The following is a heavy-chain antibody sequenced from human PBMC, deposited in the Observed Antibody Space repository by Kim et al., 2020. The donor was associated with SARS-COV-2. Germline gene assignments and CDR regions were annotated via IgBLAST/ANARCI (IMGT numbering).Heavy chain of an antibody. Sequence: GGSLRLSCAASGFTVTSNFVSWVRQAPGMGLEFVSIIYSDGAANYADSVTGRITVSRDTSKNTLYLQINGLRAEDTAVYYCASTYNYAFDPWGQGTLVTV. CDR3: ASTYNYAFDP. V-gene: IGHV3-66*01. CDR2: IYSDGAA. CDR1: GFTVTSNF. J-gene: IGHJ5*02. D-gene: IGHD5-18*01.